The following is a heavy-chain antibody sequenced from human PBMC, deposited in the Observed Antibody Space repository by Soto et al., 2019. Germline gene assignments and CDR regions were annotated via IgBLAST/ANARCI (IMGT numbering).Heavy chain of an antibody. D-gene: IGHD3-16*01. CDR1: GFTFSSYA. CDR3: AKDPSAGVVTFGGD. Sequence: EVQLLESGGDLVQPGGSLRLSCAASGFTFSSYAMNWVRQAPGKGLEWVSTISVSGGTTYYADSVKGRFTISRDNSRNTLFLQLNNLRAEDTAVYYCAKDPSAGVVTFGGDWGRGTLVTVSS. V-gene: IGHV3-23*01. CDR2: ISVSGGTT. J-gene: IGHJ2*01.